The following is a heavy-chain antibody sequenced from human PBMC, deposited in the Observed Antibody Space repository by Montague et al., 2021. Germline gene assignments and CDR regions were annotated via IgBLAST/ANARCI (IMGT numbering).Heavy chain of an antibody. D-gene: IGHD1-26*01. V-gene: IGHV3-74*01. Sequence: SLRLSCAASGFTFGSYWMHWVRQAPGKGLVWVSRINSDGSNTGYADSVKGRFTVSRENAKNTLYLQMNNLRAEDTAVYYCASHPYSGNSPLDYWGQGTLVTVSS. J-gene: IGHJ4*02. CDR3: ASHPYSGNSPLDY. CDR2: INSDGSNT. CDR1: GFTFGSYW.